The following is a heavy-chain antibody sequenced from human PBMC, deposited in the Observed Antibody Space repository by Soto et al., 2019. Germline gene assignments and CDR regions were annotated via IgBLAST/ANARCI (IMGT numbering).Heavy chain of an antibody. J-gene: IGHJ4*02. CDR2: ILDDGNNK. CDR1: GFTFSNYI. V-gene: IGHV3-30-3*01. Sequence: PGGSLRLSCTASGFTFSNYIMHWVRQAPGKGLEWVAVILDDGNNKYYADSVKGRFTISRDNSKNTLYLQMNSLRTEDTAVYYCAREPAVYYDFWSGYYTSPFDYWGQGTLVTVSS. CDR3: AREPAVYYDFWSGYYTSPFDY. D-gene: IGHD3-3*01.